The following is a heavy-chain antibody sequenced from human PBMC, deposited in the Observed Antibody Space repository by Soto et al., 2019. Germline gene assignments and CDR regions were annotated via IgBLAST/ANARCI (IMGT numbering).Heavy chain of an antibody. CDR1: GGSISSYY. CDR2: IYYSGST. J-gene: IGHJ6*02. V-gene: IGHV4-59*01. D-gene: IGHD4-17*01. Sequence: PSETLSLTCTVSGGSISSYYWSWIRQPPGKGLEWIGYIYYSGSTNYNPSLKSRVTISVDTSKNQFSLKLSALTAADTAVYYCARDSLLGTVTNLTGWYYYYGRDVWGQGTTVTVSS. CDR3: ARDSLLGTVTNLTGWYYYYGRDV.